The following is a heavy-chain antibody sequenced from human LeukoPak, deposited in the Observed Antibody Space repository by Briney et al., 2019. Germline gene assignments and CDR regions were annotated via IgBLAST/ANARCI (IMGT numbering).Heavy chain of an antibody. Sequence: SETLSLTCAVYGGYFSGYYWSWIRQPPGKGLEWIGEINHSGSTNYNPSLKSRVTISVDTSKNQFSLKLSSVTAADTAVYYCARGTRYYYGSGSYYKHWGQGTLVTVSS. J-gene: IGHJ4*02. V-gene: IGHV4-34*01. D-gene: IGHD3-10*01. CDR2: INHSGST. CDR1: GGYFSGYY. CDR3: ARGTRYYYGSGSYYKH.